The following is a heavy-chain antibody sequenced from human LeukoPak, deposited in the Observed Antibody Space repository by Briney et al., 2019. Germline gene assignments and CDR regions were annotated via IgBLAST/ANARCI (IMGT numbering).Heavy chain of an antibody. D-gene: IGHD4-11*01. Sequence: PSGTLSLTCAVSGGSISSSNWWSWVRQPPGKGLEWIGEIYHSESTYYNPSLKSRVTISVDTSKNQFSLKLSSVTAADTAVYYCARASVTYYYYYYMDVWGKGTTVTVSS. CDR1: GGSISSSNW. V-gene: IGHV4-4*02. J-gene: IGHJ6*03. CDR3: ARASVTYYYYYYMDV. CDR2: IYHSEST.